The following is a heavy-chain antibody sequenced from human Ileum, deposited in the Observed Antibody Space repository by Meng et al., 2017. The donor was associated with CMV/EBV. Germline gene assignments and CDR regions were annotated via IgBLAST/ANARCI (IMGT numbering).Heavy chain of an antibody. CDR3: AHFVGGYYPSRPDY. CDR2: IYRGDDK. Sequence: QTHLKESGPTPVKPTQTLTLTCTFSGFSPITNGEGVGWIRQPSGKALEWLALIYRGDDKRYSPSLNSRLSIAKDTSKNEVVLTMTNMGPVDTGTYYCAHFVGGYYPSRPDYWGQGTLVTVSS. D-gene: IGHD1-26*01. V-gene: IGHV2-5*02. CDR1: GFSPITNGEG. J-gene: IGHJ4*02.